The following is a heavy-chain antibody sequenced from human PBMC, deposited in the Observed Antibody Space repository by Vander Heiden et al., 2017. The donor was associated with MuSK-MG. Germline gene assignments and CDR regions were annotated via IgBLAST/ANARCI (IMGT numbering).Heavy chain of an antibody. J-gene: IGHJ5*02. CDR1: GGSITSSNW. D-gene: IGHD3-10*01. CDR2: IYHSGST. CDR3: ARRTVVRGAKNWFDP. Sequence: QVQLQESGPGLVKPSGTLSLTCAVSGGSITSSNWWRWVRQPPGKGLEWIGEIYHSGSTKYNPSLESRVTISVDKSKNQFSLKVTSVTAADTAVYYCARRTVVRGAKNWFDPWDQGSLVVVSS. V-gene: IGHV4-4*02.